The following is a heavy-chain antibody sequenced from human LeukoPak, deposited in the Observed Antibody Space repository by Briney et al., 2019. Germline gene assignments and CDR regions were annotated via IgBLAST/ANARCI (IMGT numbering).Heavy chain of an antibody. CDR3: ARHSGNSGYDLFDY. Sequence: SETLSLTCTVSGGSISSGGYYWGWIRQPPGKGLEWIGSMYYSGSTYHNPSLKSRVTISVDTSKNQFSLKLSSVTAADTAVYYCARHSGNSGYDLFDYWGQGFLVTVSS. CDR1: GGSISSGGYY. CDR2: MYYSGST. D-gene: IGHD5-12*01. V-gene: IGHV4-39*01. J-gene: IGHJ4*02.